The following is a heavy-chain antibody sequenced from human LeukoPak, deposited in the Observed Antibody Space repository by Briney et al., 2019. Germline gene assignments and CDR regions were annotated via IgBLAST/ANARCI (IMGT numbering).Heavy chain of an antibody. CDR3: ARDDSAGDLDY. J-gene: IGHJ4*02. CDR1: GYTFTGYY. D-gene: IGHD7-27*01. CDR2: INPNSGGT. Sequence: GASVKVSCKASGYTFTGYYMHWVRPAPGQGLEWMGWINPNSGGTNYAQKFQGRVTMTRDTSISTAYMELSRLRADDTAVYYCARDDSAGDLDYWGQGTLVTVSS. V-gene: IGHV1-2*02.